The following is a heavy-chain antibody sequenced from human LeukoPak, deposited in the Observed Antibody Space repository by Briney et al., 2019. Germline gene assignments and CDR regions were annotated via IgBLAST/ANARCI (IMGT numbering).Heavy chain of an antibody. V-gene: IGHV3-23*01. CDR3: AKAAGDGGGSYYEQTELHY. J-gene: IGHJ4*02. CDR2: ISGRGDRT. D-gene: IGHD3-10*01. CDR1: GFTFSTYA. Sequence: PGGSLRLSCEASGFTFSTYAMSWVRQAPGKGLEWVSGISGRGDRTYDAASVKGRFTISRDNSKNTLYLQMDTLRAEDTAVYYCAKAAGDGGGSYYEQTELHYWGQGTLVTVSS.